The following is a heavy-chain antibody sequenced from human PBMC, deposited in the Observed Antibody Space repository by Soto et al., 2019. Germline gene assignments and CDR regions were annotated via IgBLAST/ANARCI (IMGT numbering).Heavy chain of an antibody. V-gene: IGHV3-33*01. Sequence: QVQLVESGGGVVQPGRSLRLSCAASGFTFSSYGMHWVRQAPGKGLEWVAVIGYDGRNKYYADSVKGRFTISRDNSKNTLYLQMNSLRAEDTAVYYCARELDYYYYRDVWGKVTTVTVSS. CDR1: GFTFSSYG. D-gene: IGHD6-13*01. CDR2: IGYDGRNK. J-gene: IGHJ6*03. CDR3: ARELDYYYYRDV.